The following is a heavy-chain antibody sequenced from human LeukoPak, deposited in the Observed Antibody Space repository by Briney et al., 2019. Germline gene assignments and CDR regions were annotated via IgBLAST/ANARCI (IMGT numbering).Heavy chain of an antibody. D-gene: IGHD3-22*01. J-gene: IGHJ4*02. V-gene: IGHV3-48*02. CDR3: ERKYYYDSSGYIY. Sequence: PGGSLRLSCAASGFTFSSYIMNAVRQAPGRGLEWVSYISSSSSTIYYADSVKGRFTISRDNAKNSMYLQMHSLRDEDTAVYYCERKYYYDSSGYIYWGQGTLVTVSS. CDR2: ISSSSSTI. CDR1: GFTFSSYI.